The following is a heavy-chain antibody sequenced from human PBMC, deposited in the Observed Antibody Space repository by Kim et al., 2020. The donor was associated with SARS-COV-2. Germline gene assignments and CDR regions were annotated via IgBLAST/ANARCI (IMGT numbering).Heavy chain of an antibody. J-gene: IGHJ4*02. V-gene: IGHV4-39*01. CDR3: ARAPVAVAGTGDNFDY. Sequence: LRSRVTISVDTSKNPFSLKLSSVTAADTAVYYCARAPVAVAGTGDNFDYWGQGTLVTVSS. D-gene: IGHD6-19*01.